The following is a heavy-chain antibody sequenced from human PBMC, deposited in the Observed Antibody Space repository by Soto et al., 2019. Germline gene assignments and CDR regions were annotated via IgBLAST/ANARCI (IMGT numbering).Heavy chain of an antibody. CDR3: AKDLVREWELLCFDY. D-gene: IGHD1-26*01. Sequence: GGSLRLSCAASGFTFSSYWMSWVRQAPGKGLEWVANIKQDGSEKYYVDSVKGRFTISRDNSKNTLYLQMNSLRAEDTDVYYCAKDLVREWELLCFDYWGQGTLVTVSS. J-gene: IGHJ4*02. V-gene: IGHV3-7*03. CDR2: IKQDGSEK. CDR1: GFTFSSYW.